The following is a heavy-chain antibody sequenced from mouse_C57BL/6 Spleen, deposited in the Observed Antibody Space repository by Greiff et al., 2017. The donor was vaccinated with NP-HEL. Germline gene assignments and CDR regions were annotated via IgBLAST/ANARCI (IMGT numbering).Heavy chain of an antibody. CDR1: GYAFSSYW. D-gene: IGHD1-1*01. Sequence: QVQLQQSGAELVKPGASVKISCKASGYAFSSYWMNWVKQRPGKGLEWIGQIYPGDGETNYNGKFKGKATLTADKSSSTAYMQLSSLTSEDSAVYFFARQVLRGDAMDYWGQGTSVTVSS. CDR3: ARQVLRGDAMDY. J-gene: IGHJ4*01. V-gene: IGHV1-80*01. CDR2: IYPGDGET.